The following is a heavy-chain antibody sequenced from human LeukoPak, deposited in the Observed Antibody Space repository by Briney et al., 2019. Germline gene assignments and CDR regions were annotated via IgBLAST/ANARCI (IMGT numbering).Heavy chain of an antibody. CDR3: ANYGSGSYRFDP. CDR2: IYYSGST. Sequence: SETLSLTCTVSGGSISSGGYYWSWIRQHPGKGLEWIGYIYYSGSTYYNPSLKSRVTISVDASKNQFSLKLSSVTAADTAVYYCANYGSGSYRFDPWGQGTLVTVSS. J-gene: IGHJ5*02. D-gene: IGHD3-10*01. CDR1: GGSISSGGYY. V-gene: IGHV4-31*03.